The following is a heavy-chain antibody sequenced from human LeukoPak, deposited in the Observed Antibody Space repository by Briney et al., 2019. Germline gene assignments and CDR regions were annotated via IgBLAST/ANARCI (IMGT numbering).Heavy chain of an antibody. CDR2: IYSGGST. Sequence: PGGSLRLSCAASGFNVSSKYMSWVRQAPGKGLEWVSVIYSGGSTYYAGSVKGRFTISRDNAKNSLYLQMNSLRAEDTAVYYCARDVPRIRMDVWGQGTSVTVSS. J-gene: IGHJ6*02. CDR1: GFNVSSKY. D-gene: IGHD3-10*02. V-gene: IGHV3-53*01. CDR3: ARDVPRIRMDV.